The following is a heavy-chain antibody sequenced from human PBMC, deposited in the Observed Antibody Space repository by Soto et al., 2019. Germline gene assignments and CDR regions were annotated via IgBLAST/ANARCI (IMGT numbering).Heavy chain of an antibody. CDR2: IKQDGSEK. CDR1: GFTFSSYW. D-gene: IGHD3-10*01. J-gene: IGHJ4*02. Sequence: GGPLRLSCVVSGFTFSSYWMSWVGQAPGKGLDWVGNIKQDGSEKFYVDSAKGRFIISRDNAENTLSLQMNNLRAEDTAVYYCARDPAGYSYGSGNYYPNYWGQGTLVTVSS. V-gene: IGHV3-7*03. CDR3: ARDPAGYSYGSGNYYPNY.